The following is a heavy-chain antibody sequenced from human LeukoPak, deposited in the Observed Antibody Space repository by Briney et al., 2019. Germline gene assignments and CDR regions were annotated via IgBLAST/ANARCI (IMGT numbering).Heavy chain of an antibody. V-gene: IGHV3-21*01. CDR3: ARESEHYDFWSGYYYFVY. CDR1: GFTFSSYS. D-gene: IGHD3-3*01. CDR2: ISSSSSYI. Sequence: GGSLRLSCAASGFTFSSYSMNWVRQAPGKGLEWVSSISSSSSYIYYADSVKGRFTISRDNAKNSLYLQMNSLRAEDTAVYYCARESEHYDFWSGYYYFVYWGQGTLVTVSS. J-gene: IGHJ4*02.